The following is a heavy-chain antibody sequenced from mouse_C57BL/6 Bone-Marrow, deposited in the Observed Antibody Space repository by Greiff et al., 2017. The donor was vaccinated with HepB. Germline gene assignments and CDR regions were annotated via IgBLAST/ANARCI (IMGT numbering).Heavy chain of an antibody. Sequence: VQRVESGAELVKPGASVKISCKASGYAFSSYWMNWVKQRPGKGLEWIGQIYPGDGDTNYNGKFKGKATLTADKSSSTAYMQLSSLTSEDSAVYFCARCYYKAMDYWGQGTSVTVSS. CDR2: IYPGDGDT. V-gene: IGHV1-80*01. D-gene: IGHD2-12*01. CDR1: GYAFSSYW. CDR3: ARCYYKAMDY. J-gene: IGHJ4*01.